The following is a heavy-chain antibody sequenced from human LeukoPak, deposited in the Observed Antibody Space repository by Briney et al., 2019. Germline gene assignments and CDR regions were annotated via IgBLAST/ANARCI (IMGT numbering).Heavy chain of an antibody. Sequence: GGSLRLSCAASGFTFSSYWMSWVRQAPGKGLEWVANIKQDGSEKYYVDSVKGRFTISRDNAKNSLYLQMNSLRAEDTAVYYCARDARGYDFWSGYSSGIFDPWGQGTLVTVSS. CDR3: ARDARGYDFWSGYSSGIFDP. V-gene: IGHV3-7*01. CDR1: GFTFSSYW. J-gene: IGHJ5*02. D-gene: IGHD3-3*01. CDR2: IKQDGSEK.